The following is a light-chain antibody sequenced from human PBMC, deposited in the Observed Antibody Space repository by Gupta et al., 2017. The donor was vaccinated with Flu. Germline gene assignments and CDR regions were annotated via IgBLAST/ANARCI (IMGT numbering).Light chain of an antibody. Sequence: DVVMTQTPLSLPVTLGQAASISCRSTQSLVHSDGNTYLNWLHQRPGQPPRLLIYKISDRLSGVPDRFTGSGAGTDFTLKISRVETEDVGIYYCKQARHYPYTFGQGTKVEI. V-gene: IGKV2-24*01. CDR2: KIS. CDR3: KQARHYPYT. J-gene: IGKJ2*01. CDR1: QSLVHSDGNTY.